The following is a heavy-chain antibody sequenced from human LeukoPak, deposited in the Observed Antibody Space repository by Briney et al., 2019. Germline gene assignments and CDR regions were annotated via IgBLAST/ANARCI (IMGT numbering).Heavy chain of an antibody. CDR3: TTEVTMRVVVIRVDAFDI. J-gene: IGHJ3*02. D-gene: IGHD3-22*01. CDR2: IKSKTDGGTR. CDR1: GFTLSNAW. V-gene: IGHV3-15*01. Sequence: GGALRLSRAAPGFTLSNAWMSWVRQAPGKGLEWVGRIKSKTDGGTRDYCAPVKGRFTISRDDSKNTLYLQMNSLKTEDRAVYYCTTEVTMRVVVIRVDAFDIWGQGTMVTVSS.